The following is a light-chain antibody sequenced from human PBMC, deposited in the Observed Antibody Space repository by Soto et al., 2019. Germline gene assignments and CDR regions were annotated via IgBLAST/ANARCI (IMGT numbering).Light chain of an antibody. CDR2: EVR. V-gene: IGLV2-14*01. Sequence: SALTQPASVSGSPGQSITISCTGTSSDVGNYNYVSWYQHHPGKAPKLMIFEVRARPSGVSDRFSGSKSGNTASLTISGLQAEDEADYYCSSFTGSNTLVFGTGTKLTVL. CDR1: SSDVGNYNY. J-gene: IGLJ1*01. CDR3: SSFTGSNTLV.